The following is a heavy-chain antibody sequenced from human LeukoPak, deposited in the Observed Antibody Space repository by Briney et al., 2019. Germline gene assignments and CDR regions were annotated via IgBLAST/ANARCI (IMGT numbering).Heavy chain of an antibody. CDR2: ISWDGGST. Sequence: PGGSLRLSCAASGVTFDDYAMHWVRQAPGKGLEWVSLISWDGGSTYYADSVKGRFTISRDNSKNSLYLQMNSLRAEDTALYYCAKDSCSSTSCPWSYYYYYMDVWGKGTTVTVSS. CDR3: AKDSCSSTSCPWSYYYYYMDV. D-gene: IGHD2-2*01. V-gene: IGHV3-43D*04. J-gene: IGHJ6*03. CDR1: GVTFDDYA.